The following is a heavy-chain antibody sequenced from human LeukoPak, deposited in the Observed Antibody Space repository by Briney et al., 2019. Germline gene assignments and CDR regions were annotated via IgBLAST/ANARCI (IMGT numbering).Heavy chain of an antibody. V-gene: IGHV4-39*01. J-gene: IGHJ4*02. CDR1: GGSISSSSYY. CDR2: IYYSGST. CDR3: ARQPSYYDFWSGYSLYFDY. D-gene: IGHD3-3*01. Sequence: KPSETLSLTCTVSGGSISSSSYYWGWIRQPPGKGLEWIGSIYYSGSTYYNPSLKSRVTISVDTSKNPFSLKLSSVTAADTAVYYCARQPSYYDFWSGYSLYFDYWGQGTLVTVSS.